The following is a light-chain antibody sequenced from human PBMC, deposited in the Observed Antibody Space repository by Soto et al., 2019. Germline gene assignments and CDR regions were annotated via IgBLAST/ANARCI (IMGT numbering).Light chain of an antibody. CDR2: AAS. J-gene: IGKJ1*01. CDR1: QSISSY. V-gene: IGKV1-39*01. Sequence: DIKMTQSPSSLSASVGDRVTITCRASQSISSYLNWYQQKPGKAPKLLIYAASSLQSGVPSRFSGSGSGTDFTLTISSLQPDDFATYYCQQYNSYPRTFGQGTKVDI. CDR3: QQYNSYPRT.